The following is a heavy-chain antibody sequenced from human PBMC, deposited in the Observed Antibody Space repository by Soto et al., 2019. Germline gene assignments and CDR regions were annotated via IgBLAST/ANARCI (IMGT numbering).Heavy chain of an antibody. CDR3: ARTTWGYGEPLDS. Sequence: EVHLVESGGGVAQPGRSLRLSCATSGFTFDDYAMHWVRQAPGKGLEWVSGISWNSDSTGYADSVKGRFTISRDNAKKSLFLQMNSLRSEDTAFYFCARTTWGYGEPLDSWVQGTLVTVSS. D-gene: IGHD4-17*01. V-gene: IGHV3-9*01. J-gene: IGHJ4*02. CDR2: ISWNSDST. CDR1: GFTFDDYA.